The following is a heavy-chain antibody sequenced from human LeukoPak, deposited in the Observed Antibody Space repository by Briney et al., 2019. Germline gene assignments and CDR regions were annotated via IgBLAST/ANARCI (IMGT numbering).Heavy chain of an antibody. V-gene: IGHV3-30*02. Sequence: GGSLRLSCAASGFTFSRYGMHWVRQAPGKGLEWVAFIRYDGSNKYYADSVKGRFTISRDNAKNSLYLQINSLRAEDTAIYYCARRGFYDSSGYDYWGQGTLVTVSS. CDR2: IRYDGSNK. D-gene: IGHD3-22*01. CDR3: ARRGFYDSSGYDY. CDR1: GFTFSRYG. J-gene: IGHJ4*02.